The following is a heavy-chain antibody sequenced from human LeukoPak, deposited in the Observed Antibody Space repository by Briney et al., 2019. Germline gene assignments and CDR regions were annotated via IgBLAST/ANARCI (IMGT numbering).Heavy chain of an antibody. CDR3: AKDTLIAAAAAYYYYGMDV. V-gene: IGHV3-30*18. Sequence: GRSLRLSCAASGFTFSSYGMYWVRQAPGKGLEWVAVISYDGSNKYYADSVKGRFTISRDNSKNTLYLQMNSLRAEDTAVYYCAKDTLIAAAAAYYYYGMDVWGQGTTVTVSS. J-gene: IGHJ6*02. D-gene: IGHD6-13*01. CDR1: GFTFSSYG. CDR2: ISYDGSNK.